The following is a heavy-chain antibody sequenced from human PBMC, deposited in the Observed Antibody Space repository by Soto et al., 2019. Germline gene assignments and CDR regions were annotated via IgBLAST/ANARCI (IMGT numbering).Heavy chain of an antibody. J-gene: IGHJ4*02. Sequence: TLSLTCTFSGGSIISGGYYWSWIRQHPGKGLEWIGYIYYSGSTYYNPSLKSRVTISVDTSKNQFSLKLSSVTAADTVVYYCARDGGDYWGQGTLVTVSS. CDR1: GGSIISGGYY. D-gene: IGHD2-15*01. CDR3: ARDGGDY. CDR2: IYYSGST. V-gene: IGHV4-31*03.